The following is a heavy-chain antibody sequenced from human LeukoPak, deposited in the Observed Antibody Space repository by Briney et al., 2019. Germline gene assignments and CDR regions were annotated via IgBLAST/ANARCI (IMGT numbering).Heavy chain of an antibody. J-gene: IGHJ4*02. V-gene: IGHV4-61*01. CDR2: IYYSGST. CDR1: GGSVSSGSYY. D-gene: IGHD2-2*01. CDR3: ARHSSSSWYEGNYFDY. Sequence: SETLSLTCTVSGGSVSSGSYYWSWIRQPPGKGLEWIGYIYYSGSTNYNPSLKSRVTISVDTSKNQFSLKLSSVTAADTAMYYCARHSSSSWYEGNYFDYWGQGTLVTVSS.